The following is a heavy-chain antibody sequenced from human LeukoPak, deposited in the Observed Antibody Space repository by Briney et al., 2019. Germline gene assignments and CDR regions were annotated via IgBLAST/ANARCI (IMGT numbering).Heavy chain of an antibody. J-gene: IGHJ4*02. CDR1: GGSFSGYY. V-gene: IGHV4-34*01. CDR3: ARSGLTGGELRDY. CDR2: INHSGST. Sequence: KPSETLSLTCAVYGGSFSGYYWSWIRQPPGKGLEWIGEINHSGSTNYNPSLKSRVTISVDTSKNQFSLKLSSVTAADTAVYYCARSGLTGGELRDYWGQGTLVTVSS. D-gene: IGHD2-8*02.